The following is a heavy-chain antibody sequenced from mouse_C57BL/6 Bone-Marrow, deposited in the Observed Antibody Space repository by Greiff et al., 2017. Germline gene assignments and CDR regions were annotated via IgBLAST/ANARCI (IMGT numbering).Heavy chain of an antibody. V-gene: IGHV1-55*01. CDR3: ARESIYYGNYVGFAY. J-gene: IGHJ3*01. D-gene: IGHD2-1*01. CDR2: LYPGSGST. CDR1: GYTFTSYW. Sequence: QVQLQQSGAELVKPGASVKMSCKASGYTFTSYWITWVKQRPGQGLEWIGDLYPGSGSTNYNEKFKSKATLTVDTSSSTAYMQLSSLTSEDSAVYYCARESIYYGNYVGFAYWGQGTLVTVSA.